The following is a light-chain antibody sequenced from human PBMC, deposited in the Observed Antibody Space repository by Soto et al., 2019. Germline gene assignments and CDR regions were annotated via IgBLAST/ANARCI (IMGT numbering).Light chain of an antibody. CDR2: ATS. CDR3: HQYGSSPQT. V-gene: IGKV3-20*01. CDR1: QSVSTSY. J-gene: IGKJ1*01. Sequence: EIVLTQSPGTLSLSPGERATLSCRASQSVSTSYLTWYQQKPGQAPRLLIYATSNRATGIPDRFSGSGSGTDFTLTISRLEPEDFAVYYCHQYGSSPQTFGQGTKVEI.